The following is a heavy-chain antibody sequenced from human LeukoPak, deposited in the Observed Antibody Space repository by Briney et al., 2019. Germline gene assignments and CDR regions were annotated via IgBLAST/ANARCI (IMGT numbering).Heavy chain of an antibody. CDR2: IYYSGTT. J-gene: IGHJ6*02. CDR1: GGSFSGYY. Sequence: SETLSLTCAVYGGSFSGYYWSWIRQSPGKGLEWIGYIYYSGTTNYNPSLKSRVTISVDTSKNQFSLQLRSVTAADTAVYFCAREDPQTTVPEGMDVWGQGPRSPSP. V-gene: IGHV4-59*01. CDR3: AREDPQTTVPEGMDV. D-gene: IGHD4-17*01.